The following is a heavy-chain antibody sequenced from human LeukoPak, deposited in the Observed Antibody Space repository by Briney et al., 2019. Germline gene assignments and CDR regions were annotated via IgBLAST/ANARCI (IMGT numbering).Heavy chain of an antibody. D-gene: IGHD4-17*01. J-gene: IGHJ4*02. CDR3: ARGGGYGDYPFDY. CDR2: IFTSGTT. CDR1: GGSISSGHSY. V-gene: IGHV4-30-4*01. Sequence: PSQTLSLTCTVSGGSISSGHSYWSWIRQPPGKGLEWIGYIFTSGTTHYNPSLKSRLTISLDTSNNHFSLRLSSVTAADTAMYYCARGGGYGDYPFDYWGQGTLVTVSS.